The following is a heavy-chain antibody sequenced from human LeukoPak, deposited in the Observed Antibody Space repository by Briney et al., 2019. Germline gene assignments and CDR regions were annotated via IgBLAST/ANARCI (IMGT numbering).Heavy chain of an antibody. D-gene: IGHD2-2*01. V-gene: IGHV1-45*02. Sequence: GASVKVSRKASGYTFTYRYLHWVRQAPGQALEWMGWITPFNGNTNYAQKFQDRVTITRDRSMSTVYMELSSLRSEDTAMYYCASPPESGSTSLRYFQIWGQGTLVTVSS. CDR3: ASPPESGSTSLRYFQI. CDR2: ITPFNGNT. J-gene: IGHJ1*01. CDR1: GYTFTYRY.